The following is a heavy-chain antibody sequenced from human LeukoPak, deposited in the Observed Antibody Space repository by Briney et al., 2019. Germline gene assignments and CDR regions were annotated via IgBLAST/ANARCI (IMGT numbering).Heavy chain of an antibody. CDR3: AREQRYFDWLLPQTKSNYMDV. CDR2: IKEDGSKK. J-gene: IGHJ6*03. D-gene: IGHD3-9*01. Sequence: PGGSLRLSCAASGFTFSRYWMSWVRQAPGKGLEWVANIKEDGSKKNYVDSEKGRFTISRDNAENSVYLQMNSLRAEDTAVYYCAREQRYFDWLLPQTKSNYMDVWGKGTTVTISS. CDR1: GFTFSRYW. V-gene: IGHV3-7*01.